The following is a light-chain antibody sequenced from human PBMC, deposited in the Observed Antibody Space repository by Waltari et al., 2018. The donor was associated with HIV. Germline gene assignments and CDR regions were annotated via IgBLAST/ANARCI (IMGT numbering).Light chain of an antibody. CDR2: SDN. Sequence: QSVLTQPPSASGTPGQRVTISCSGGNSNTGSNTVNWYRQLPGTAPQLLNYSDNRRPQGDPDRISGSKSGTSASLAISGLQSEDEADYYCATWDDSLGTYVVGTATKVTVL. CDR1: NSNTGSNT. J-gene: IGLJ1*01. CDR3: ATWDDSLGTYV. V-gene: IGLV1-44*01.